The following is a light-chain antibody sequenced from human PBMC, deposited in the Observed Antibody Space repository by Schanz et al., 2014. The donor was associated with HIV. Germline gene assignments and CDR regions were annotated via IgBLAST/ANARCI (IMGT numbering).Light chain of an antibody. CDR3: QQYGDLPWT. V-gene: IGKV3-11*01. CDR1: QSVSSY. J-gene: IGKJ1*01. Sequence: EIVLTQSPATLSLSPGERATLSCRASQSVSSYLAWYQQKPGQAPRLLIYDASNRATGIPARFSGSGSGTDFTLTISSLEPEDFAVYYCQQYGDLPWTFGQGTKVEI. CDR2: DAS.